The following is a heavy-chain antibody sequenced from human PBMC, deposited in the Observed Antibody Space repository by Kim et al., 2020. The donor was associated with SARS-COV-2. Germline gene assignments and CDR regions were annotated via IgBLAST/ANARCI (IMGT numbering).Heavy chain of an antibody. Sequence: GGSLRLSCAASGFTFSSYWMSWVRQAPGKGLEWVANIKQDGSEKYYVDSVKGRFTISRDNAKNSLYLQMNSLRAEDTAVYYCARQVYYDSSGSDYDAFDIWGQGTMVTVSS. V-gene: IGHV3-7*01. J-gene: IGHJ3*02. CDR1: GFTFSSYW. CDR3: ARQVYYDSSGSDYDAFDI. CDR2: IKQDGSEK. D-gene: IGHD3-22*01.